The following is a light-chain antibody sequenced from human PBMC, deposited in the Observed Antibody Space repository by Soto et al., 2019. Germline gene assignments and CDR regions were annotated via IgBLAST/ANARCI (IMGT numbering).Light chain of an antibody. CDR3: QQLSSYPRT. CDR1: QGISSY. J-gene: IGKJ1*01. V-gene: IGKV1-9*01. CDR2: AAS. Sequence: SQLTQSPSSLSASVGDRVTITCRASQGISSYLAWYQQEPGKAPKLLIYAASTLQSGVPSRFSGSGSGTDFTLTISSLQPEDFATYYCQQLSSYPRTFGQGTKVDIK.